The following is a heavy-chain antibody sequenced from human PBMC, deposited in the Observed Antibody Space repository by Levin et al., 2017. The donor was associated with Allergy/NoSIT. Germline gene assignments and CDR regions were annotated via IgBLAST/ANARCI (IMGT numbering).Heavy chain of an antibody. CDR1: GFTFSSYG. J-gene: IGHJ4*02. D-gene: IGHD3-22*01. CDR2: IWYDGSNK. V-gene: IGHV3-33*01. CDR3: ARDMDDSSGYCDY. Sequence: GGSLRLSCAASGFTFSSYGMHWVRQAPGKGLEWVAVIWYDGSNKYYADSVKGRFTISRDNSKNTLYLQMNSLRAEDTAVYYCARDMDDSSGYCDYWGQGTLVTVSS.